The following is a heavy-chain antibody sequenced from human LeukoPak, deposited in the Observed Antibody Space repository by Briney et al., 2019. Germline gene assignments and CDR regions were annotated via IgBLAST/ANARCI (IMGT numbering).Heavy chain of an antibody. CDR1: GLTVSDNY. CDR2: IYAGGST. D-gene: IGHD3-22*01. Sequence: GGSLRLSCAASGLTVSDNYMTWVRQAPGKGLEWGSVIYAGGSTFYADSVKGRFTISRDNSENTVYLQMNSLRAEDTAVYYCARDRSYDSSGYPFDFWGQGTLVTVSS. J-gene: IGHJ4*02. CDR3: ARDRSYDSSGYPFDF. V-gene: IGHV3-66*02.